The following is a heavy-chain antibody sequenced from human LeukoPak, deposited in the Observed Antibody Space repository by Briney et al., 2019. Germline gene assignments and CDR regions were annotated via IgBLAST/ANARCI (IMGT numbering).Heavy chain of an antibody. CDR3: ARVDCGGDCWEGLRWFDP. V-gene: IGHV4-34*01. CDR2: INHSGST. D-gene: IGHD2-21*02. CDR1: GGSFSGYY. J-gene: IGHJ5*02. Sequence: PSETLSLTCAVYGGSFSGYYWSWIRQPPGKGLEWIGEINHSGSTYYNPSLKSRVTISVDTSKNQFSLKLSSVTAADTAVYYCARVDCGGDCWEGLRWFDPWGQGTLVTVSS.